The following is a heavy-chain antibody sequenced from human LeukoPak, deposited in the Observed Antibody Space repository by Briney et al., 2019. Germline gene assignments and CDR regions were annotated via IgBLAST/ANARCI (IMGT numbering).Heavy chain of an antibody. J-gene: IGHJ4*02. CDR2: ISYDGSNK. CDR1: GFAYRSYG. D-gene: IGHD2/OR15-2a*01. Sequence: GGSLRLSCAVSGFAYRSYGMSWVRQAPGKGLEWVAVISYDGSNKYYADSVKGRFTISRDNSKNTLYLQMNSLRAEDTAVYYCARDFSVPYWGQGTLVTVSS. V-gene: IGHV3-30*03. CDR3: ARDFSVPY.